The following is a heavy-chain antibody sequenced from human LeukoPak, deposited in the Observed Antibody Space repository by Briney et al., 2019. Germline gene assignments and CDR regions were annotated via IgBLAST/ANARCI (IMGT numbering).Heavy chain of an antibody. CDR1: GYTFTSYD. V-gene: IGHV1-8*01. CDR3: ARAGGIAAAGTD. D-gene: IGHD6-13*01. Sequence: ASVKVSCKASGYTFTSYDINWVRQATGRGLEWMGWMNPNSGNTGYAQKFQGRVTMTRNTSISTAYMELSSLRSEDTAVYYCARAGGIAAAGTDWGQGTLVTVSS. CDR2: MNPNSGNT. J-gene: IGHJ4*02.